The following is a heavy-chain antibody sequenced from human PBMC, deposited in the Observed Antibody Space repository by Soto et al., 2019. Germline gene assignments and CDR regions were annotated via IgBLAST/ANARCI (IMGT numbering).Heavy chain of an antibody. D-gene: IGHD3-10*01. CDR3: ARGYYGSGGPDV. J-gene: IGHJ4*02. V-gene: IGHV4-31*03. Sequence: SETLSLTCILSGGSFISGGFYWVWIRQVPGRGLEWIGHVFNTVTTRYSLPLRTRLTMSIDTSADQFSMTLSSVTAADTAIYYCARGYYGSGGPDVWGQGTLVTVSS. CDR2: VFNTVTT. CDR1: GGSFISGGFY.